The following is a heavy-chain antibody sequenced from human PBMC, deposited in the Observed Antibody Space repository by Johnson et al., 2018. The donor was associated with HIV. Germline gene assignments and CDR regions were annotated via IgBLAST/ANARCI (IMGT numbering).Heavy chain of an antibody. CDR2: IWYDGRNK. CDR1: GFTFGSYG. D-gene: IGHD1-1*01. J-gene: IGHJ3*02. Sequence: QVQLVESGGGVVQPGRSLRLSCAASGFTFGSYGMHWVRQAPGKGLEWVAVIWYDGRNKNYSDSVKGRFTISRDNSKNTLYLQMPSLRAEDTALYYCATSTASDAFYIWGQGTMVTVSS. V-gene: IGHV3-33*01. CDR3: ATSTASDAFYI.